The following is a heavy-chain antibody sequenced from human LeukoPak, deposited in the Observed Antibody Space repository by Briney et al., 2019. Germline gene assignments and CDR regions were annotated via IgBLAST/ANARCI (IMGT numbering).Heavy chain of an antibody. CDR3: ARALDYYDSSTRV. Sequence: ASVKVSCKASGGTFSSYAISWVRQAPGQGLEWMGRIIPIFGTANYAQKFQGRVTITTDESTSTAYMELSSLRSEDTGVYYCARALDYYDSSTRVWGQGTMVTVYS. V-gene: IGHV1-69*05. CDR2: IIPIFGTA. CDR1: GGTFSSYA. D-gene: IGHD3-22*01. J-gene: IGHJ3*01.